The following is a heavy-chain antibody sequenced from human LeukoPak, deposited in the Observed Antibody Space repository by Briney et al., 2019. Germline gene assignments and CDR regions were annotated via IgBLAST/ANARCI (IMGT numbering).Heavy chain of an antibody. V-gene: IGHV3-21*01. CDR1: GFTFSSYS. D-gene: IGHD6-19*01. CDR2: IRSSSSYI. J-gene: IGHJ2*01. CDR3: ARDTYSSGWSAYWYFDL. Sequence: TGGPLRLSCAASGFTFSSYSMNWVRQAPGKGLEWVPSIRSSSSYIYYADSVKGRFTISRDNAKNSLYLQMNSLRAEDTAVYYCARDTYSSGWSAYWYFDLWGRGTLVTVSS.